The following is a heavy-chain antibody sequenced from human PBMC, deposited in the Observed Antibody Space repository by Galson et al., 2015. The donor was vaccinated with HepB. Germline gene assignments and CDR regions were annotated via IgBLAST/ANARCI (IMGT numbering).Heavy chain of an antibody. CDR3: AKRLGATRYSDY. Sequence: SLRLSCAASGFTFSSYAMNWVRQAPGKGLEWVSTISDSGDGTYYADSVKGRFTISRDNSKNTLYLQMNSLRAEDTAVYYCAKRLGATRYSDYWGQGALVTVSS. V-gene: IGHV3-23*01. CDR1: GFTFSSYA. J-gene: IGHJ4*02. D-gene: IGHD3-10*01. CDR2: ISDSGDGT.